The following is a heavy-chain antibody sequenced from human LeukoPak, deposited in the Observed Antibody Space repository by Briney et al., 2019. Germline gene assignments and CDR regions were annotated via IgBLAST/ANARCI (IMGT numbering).Heavy chain of an antibody. Sequence: PSETLSLTCTVSGASISSYYYNWIRQTAGRGLEWIGRLYISGSTDYNPSLKSRVTISVDTSNNQFSLNLNSVTAADTAVYFCARDFSGSLYFDYWGQGVLVTVSS. J-gene: IGHJ4*02. CDR3: ARDFSGSLYFDY. CDR1: GASISSYY. V-gene: IGHV4-4*07. CDR2: LYISGST. D-gene: IGHD3-10*01.